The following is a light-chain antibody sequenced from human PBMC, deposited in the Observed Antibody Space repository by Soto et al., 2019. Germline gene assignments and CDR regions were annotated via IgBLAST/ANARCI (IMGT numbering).Light chain of an antibody. CDR3: QQYGSSPQP. Sequence: EIVLTQSPGTLSLSPGERATLSCRASQSVSSSYLAWYQQKPGQAPRLLIYGASSRSTGIPDRFSGSGSGTDFTLTISILEPEDFAVYYCQQYGSSPQPFGQGTKLQIK. CDR1: QSVSSSY. J-gene: IGKJ2*01. V-gene: IGKV3-20*01. CDR2: GAS.